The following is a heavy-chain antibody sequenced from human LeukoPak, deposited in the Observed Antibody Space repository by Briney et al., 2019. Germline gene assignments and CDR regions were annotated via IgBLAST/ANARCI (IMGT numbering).Heavy chain of an antibody. Sequence: ASVKVSCKASGYTFTSYYMHWVRQAPGQGLEWMGIINPSGGSTSYAQKFQGRVTMTRDTSTSTVYMELSSLRSEDTAVYYCARSYQTYYYDSSGYYYGVFDFWAQGTRATVSS. CDR1: GYTFTSYY. CDR2: INPSGGST. J-gene: IGHJ3*01. CDR3: ARSYQTYYYDSSGYYYGVFDF. V-gene: IGHV1-46*01. D-gene: IGHD3-22*01.